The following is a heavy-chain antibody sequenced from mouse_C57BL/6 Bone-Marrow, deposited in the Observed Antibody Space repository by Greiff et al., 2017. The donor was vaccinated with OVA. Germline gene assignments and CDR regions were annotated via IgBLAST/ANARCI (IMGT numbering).Heavy chain of an antibody. CDR1: GFTFSSYG. D-gene: IGHD2-4*01. CDR3: ARVIYYDYGFDD. J-gene: IGHJ2*01. Sequence: EVKLMESGGDLVKPGESLKLSCAASGFTFSSYGMSWVRQTPDKRLEWVATISSGGSYTYYPDSVKGRFTISRDNAKNTLYLQMSSLKSADTAMYYCARVIYYDYGFDDWGKGTTLTVSS. V-gene: IGHV5-6*01. CDR2: ISSGGSYT.